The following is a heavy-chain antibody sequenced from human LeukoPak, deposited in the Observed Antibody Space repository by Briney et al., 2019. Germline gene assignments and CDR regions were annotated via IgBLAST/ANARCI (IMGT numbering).Heavy chain of an antibody. Sequence: GGSLRLSCAASGFTFSSYSMNWVRQAPGKGLEWVSSISSSSSYIYYADSVKGRFTISRDNAKNSLYLQMNSLRAEDTAVYYCARGVSRDNYYGSGSYSYYFDYWGQGTLVTVSS. CDR3: ARGVSRDNYYGSGSYSYYFDY. V-gene: IGHV3-21*01. CDR2: ISSSSSYI. J-gene: IGHJ4*02. D-gene: IGHD3-10*01. CDR1: GFTFSSYS.